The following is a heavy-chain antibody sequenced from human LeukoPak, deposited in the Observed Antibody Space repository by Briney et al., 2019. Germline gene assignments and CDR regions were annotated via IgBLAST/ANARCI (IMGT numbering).Heavy chain of an antibody. Sequence: GASVKVSCKASGYTFTSYGISWVRQAPGQGLEWMGWISAYNGNTNYAQKLQGRVTMTRDTSISTAYMELSRLRSDDTAVYYCARKKGGSHYDYWGQGTLVTVSS. CDR2: ISAYNGNT. V-gene: IGHV1-18*01. CDR1: GYTFTSYG. D-gene: IGHD1-26*01. CDR3: ARKKGGSHYDY. J-gene: IGHJ4*02.